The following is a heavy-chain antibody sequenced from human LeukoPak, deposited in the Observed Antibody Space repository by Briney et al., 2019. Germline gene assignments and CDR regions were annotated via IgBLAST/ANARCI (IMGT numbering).Heavy chain of an antibody. D-gene: IGHD3-22*01. J-gene: IGHJ3*02. V-gene: IGHV4-59*08. CDR1: GGSISSYY. Sequence: SETLSLTCTVSGGSISSYYWSWIRQPPGEGLEWIGYIYYSGSTNYNPSLKSRVTISVDTSKNQFSLKLSSVTAADTAVYYCARHSDSSAADAFDIWGQGTMVTVSS. CDR3: ARHSDSSAADAFDI. CDR2: IYYSGST.